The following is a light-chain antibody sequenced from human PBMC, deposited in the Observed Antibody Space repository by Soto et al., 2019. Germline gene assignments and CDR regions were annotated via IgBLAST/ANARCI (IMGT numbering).Light chain of an antibody. Sequence: QSALTQPASVSWSPGQSIPISCTGTSSDVGSYNYVSWYQQHPGKAPKLMIYEVTHRPSGVCNRFSGSKSGNTASLTISGLQAEDEADYYCSSYAGSRTPYVFGTGTKLTVL. V-gene: IGLV2-14*01. J-gene: IGLJ1*01. CDR3: SSYAGSRTPYV. CDR1: SSDVGSYNY. CDR2: EVT.